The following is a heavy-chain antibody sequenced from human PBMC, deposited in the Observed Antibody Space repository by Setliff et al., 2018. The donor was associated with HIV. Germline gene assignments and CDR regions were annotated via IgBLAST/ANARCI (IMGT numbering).Heavy chain of an antibody. D-gene: IGHD3-10*01. CDR3: TREIRDGYPRSSN. CDR2: IKSKTDGGTT. Sequence: ETLSLTCVVSGYSISNTGHYWGWIRQPPGKGLEWIGRIKSKTDGGTTDYAAPVKGRFTISRDDSKSTLYLQLTTLRTEDTGFYFCTREIRDGYPRSSNWGQGTPVTVSS. J-gene: IGHJ4*02. V-gene: IGHV3-15*01. CDR1: GYSISNTG.